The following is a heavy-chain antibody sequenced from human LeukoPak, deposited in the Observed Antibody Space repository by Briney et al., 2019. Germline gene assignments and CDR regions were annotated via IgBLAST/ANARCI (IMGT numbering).Heavy chain of an antibody. V-gene: IGHV4-34*01. Sequence: SETLSLTCAVYGGSFSGYYWSWIRQPPGKGLEWIGEINHSGSTNYNPSLKSRVTISVDTSKNQFSLKLSSVTAADTAAYYCAREGTVVGSYFDYWGQGTLVTVSS. CDR2: INHSGST. D-gene: IGHD6-19*01. CDR3: AREGTVVGSYFDY. CDR1: GGSFSGYY. J-gene: IGHJ4*02.